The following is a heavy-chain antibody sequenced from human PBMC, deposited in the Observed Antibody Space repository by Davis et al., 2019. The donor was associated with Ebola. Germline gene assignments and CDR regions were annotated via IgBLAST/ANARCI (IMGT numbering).Heavy chain of an antibody. CDR3: ARAQFPTTSDH. Sequence: ASVKVSCKASGYTFTNYGITWVRQAPGQPLAWFVLINPHNGNTNYAQNVQGRVIMTTDTATTTAYMEVGGLRSDDTAVYYCARAQFPTTSDHWGQGTLVTVSS. D-gene: IGHD1-1*01. CDR2: INPHNGNT. CDR1: GYTFTNYG. V-gene: IGHV1-18*04. J-gene: IGHJ4*02.